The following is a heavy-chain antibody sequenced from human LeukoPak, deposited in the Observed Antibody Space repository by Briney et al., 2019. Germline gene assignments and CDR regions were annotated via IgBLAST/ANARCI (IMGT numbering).Heavy chain of an antibody. V-gene: IGHV4-59*01. CDR1: GGSISSYY. CDR3: ASSPPYSSKEVYLDY. D-gene: IGHD6-19*01. Sequence: SETLSLTCTVSGGSISSYYWSWIRQPPGKGLEWIGYIYYSGSTNCNPSLKSRVTISVDTSKNQFSLKLSSVTAADTAVYYCASSPPYSSKEVYLDYWGQGTLVTVSS. J-gene: IGHJ4*02. CDR2: IYYSGST.